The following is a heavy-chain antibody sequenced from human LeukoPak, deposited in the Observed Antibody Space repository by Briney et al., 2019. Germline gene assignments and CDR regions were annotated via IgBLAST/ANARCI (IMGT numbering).Heavy chain of an antibody. CDR1: GFTFSSYF. Sequence: RPGGSLRLSCAASGFTFSSYFMHWVREAPGKGLEWVAFISYDGSNKDYADSVKGRFTISRDNSKNTLSLQMNSLRAEDTAVYYCAKDSGSYGDYFDYWGQGTLVTVSS. D-gene: IGHD1-26*01. CDR2: ISYDGSNK. V-gene: IGHV3-30-3*01. CDR3: AKDSGSYGDYFDY. J-gene: IGHJ4*02.